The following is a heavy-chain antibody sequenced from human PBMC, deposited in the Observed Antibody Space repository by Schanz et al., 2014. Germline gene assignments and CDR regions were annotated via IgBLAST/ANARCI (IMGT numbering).Heavy chain of an antibody. V-gene: IGHV3-20*04. J-gene: IGHJ4*02. CDR1: GFGFDDYA. CDR2: INWNGGST. Sequence: VQLVESGGGVVRPGGSLRLSCAASGFGFDDYAMSWVRQAPGKGLEWVSGINWNGGSTGYADSVKGRFTISRDNAKNSLYLQMNSLRAEDTALYYCARDLLVSHYDFWSGNDYWGQGTLVTVSS. D-gene: IGHD3-3*01. CDR3: ARDLLVSHYDFWSGNDY.